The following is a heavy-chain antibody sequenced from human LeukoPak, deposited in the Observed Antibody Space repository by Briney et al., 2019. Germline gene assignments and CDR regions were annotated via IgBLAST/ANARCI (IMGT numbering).Heavy chain of an antibody. Sequence: PGGSLGLSCAASGFTFRNYVIHWVRQAPGKGLEWVAVTSSDLNVKLYADSVKGRFTISRDNAKNSLYLQMSNLRAEDTAVYFCARGGGLDVWGQGATVTVSS. CDR1: GFTFRNYV. V-gene: IGHV3-30-3*01. D-gene: IGHD3-16*01. J-gene: IGHJ6*02. CDR3: ARGGGLDV. CDR2: TSSDLNVK.